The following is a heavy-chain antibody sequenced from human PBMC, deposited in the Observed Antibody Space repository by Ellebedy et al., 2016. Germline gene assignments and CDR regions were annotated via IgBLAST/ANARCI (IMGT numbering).Heavy chain of an antibody. CDR3: ARDTWDYSNYGGSNYYYYYGMDV. Sequence: SETLSLTCTVSGGSISSGGYYWSWIRQHPGKGLEWIGYIYYSGSTYYNPSLKSRVTISVDTSKNQFSLKLSSVTAADTAVYYCARDTWDYSNYGGSNYYYYYGMDVWGQGTTVTVSS. CDR1: GGSISSGGYY. CDR2: IYYSGST. D-gene: IGHD4-11*01. V-gene: IGHV4-31*03. J-gene: IGHJ6*02.